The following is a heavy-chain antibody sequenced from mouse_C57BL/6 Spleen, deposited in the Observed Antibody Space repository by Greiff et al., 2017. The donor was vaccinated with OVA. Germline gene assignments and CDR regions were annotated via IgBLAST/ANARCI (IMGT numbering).Heavy chain of an antibody. CDR3: VREVTWYVDV. J-gene: IGHJ1*03. D-gene: IGHD2-2*01. Sequence: EVQLQQSGPELVKPGASVKISCKASGYTFTDYYMNWVKQSHGKSLEWIGDINPNNGGTSYNQKFKGKATLTVDKSSSTAYMELRSLTSEDSAVYYCVREVTWYVDVWGTGTTVTVSS. CDR1: GYTFTDYY. CDR2: INPNNGGT. V-gene: IGHV1-26*01.